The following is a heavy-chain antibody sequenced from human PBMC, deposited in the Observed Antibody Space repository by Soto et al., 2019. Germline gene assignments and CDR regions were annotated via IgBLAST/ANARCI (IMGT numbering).Heavy chain of an antibody. Sequence: EVQLVESGGVLVQPGGSLRLSCAASGFIFSTYSMNWVRQAPGKGLEWVSSISSRGSYKHYADSVKGRFTISRDNAKTSLYLQMNSLRAEDTAVYYCAREGFSNYNSYYFDYWGKGTLVTVSS. CDR1: GFIFSTYS. D-gene: IGHD4-4*01. CDR2: ISSRGSYK. J-gene: IGHJ4*02. CDR3: AREGFSNYNSYYFDY. V-gene: IGHV3-21*01.